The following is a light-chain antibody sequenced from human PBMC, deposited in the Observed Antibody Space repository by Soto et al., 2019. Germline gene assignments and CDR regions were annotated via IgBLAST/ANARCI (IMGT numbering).Light chain of an antibody. V-gene: IGKV1-5*03. CDR1: QSISSW. J-gene: IGKJ4*01. Sequence: DIPMTQSPSTLSASVGDRVTITCRASQSISSWLAWYQQKPGKAPKLLIYKASSLESGVPSRFSGSGSGTQFTLTIRSLQPDDFATYYCQQYDSFSLTFGGGTQVEIK. CDR3: QQYDSFSLT. CDR2: KAS.